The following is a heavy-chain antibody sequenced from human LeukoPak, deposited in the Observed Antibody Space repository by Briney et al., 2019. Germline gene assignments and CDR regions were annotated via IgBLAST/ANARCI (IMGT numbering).Heavy chain of an antibody. CDR3: ARDGTYYHDSSGYPYADYYYMDV. D-gene: IGHD3-22*01. CDR1: GYTFTGYF. Sequence: GASVKVSCKASGYTFTGYFMHWVRQAPGQGLEWMGWVNPNSGGTNYAQKFQGRVTMTRDTSISTAYMELSRLRSDDTAVYYCARDGTYYHDSSGYPYADYYYMDVWGKGTRSPSP. CDR2: VNPNSGGT. V-gene: IGHV1-2*02. J-gene: IGHJ6*03.